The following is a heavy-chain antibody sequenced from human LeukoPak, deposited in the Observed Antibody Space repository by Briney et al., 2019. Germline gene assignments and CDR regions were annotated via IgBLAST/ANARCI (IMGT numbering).Heavy chain of an antibody. CDR3: AKAPVTSCRGAFCYPFDY. Sequence: GGSLRLSCAVSGFTFSSFGMYWVRQAPGKGLEWVSAMSSSDDGRYYAASVRGRFTISRDTSRSTLYLQMNSLRAEDAAVYYCAKAPVTSCRGAFCYPFDYWGQGTLVTVSS. CDR1: GFTFSSFG. V-gene: IGHV3-23*01. J-gene: IGHJ4*02. D-gene: IGHD2-15*01. CDR2: MSSSDDGR.